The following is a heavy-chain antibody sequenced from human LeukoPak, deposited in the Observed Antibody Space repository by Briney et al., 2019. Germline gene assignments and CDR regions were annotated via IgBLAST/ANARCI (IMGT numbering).Heavy chain of an antibody. V-gene: IGHV3-7*01. CDR3: ARTVPGYPDDYFDY. D-gene: IGHD6-19*01. CDR2: MNQDGSAI. CDR1: GFTFSRHW. J-gene: IGHJ4*02. Sequence: PGGPLRLSCAASGFTFSRHWMSWVRQTPGKGLERVAHMNQDGSAIYYVDSVKGRFTISRDNAKNSLCLQMTGLTVADTAVYYCARTVPGYPDDYFDYWGQGTLVTVSS.